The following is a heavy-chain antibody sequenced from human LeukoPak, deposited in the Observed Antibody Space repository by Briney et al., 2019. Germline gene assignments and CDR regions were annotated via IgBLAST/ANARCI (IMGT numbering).Heavy chain of an antibody. CDR3: ARGGFVNYVMVL. V-gene: IGHV3-11*04. D-gene: IGHD3-16*02. J-gene: IGHJ6*02. Sequence: PVGTLRPSRAASRFTVSSNYTSSVRQAPGKRLEWVSYISSSGSTIYYADSVKGRFTISRDNAKNSLYLQMNSLRAEDTAVYYCARGGFVNYVMVLWGQGTTVTVSS. CDR1: RFTVSSNY. CDR2: ISSSGSTI.